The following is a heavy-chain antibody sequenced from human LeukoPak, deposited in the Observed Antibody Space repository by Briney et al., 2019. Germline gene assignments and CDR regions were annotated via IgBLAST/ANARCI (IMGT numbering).Heavy chain of an antibody. Sequence: ASVKVSCKSSGYAFTGYYIHWVRQAPGQGLEWMGWIIPNNGGRNFSQKFQGRVTLTRDTSISTAYMELSRLRSDEPAVYYCVRARGRHQLRLFDHWDREHLVTVSS. CDR3: VRARGRHQLRLFDH. D-gene: IGHD1-7*01. CDR1: GYAFTGYY. J-gene: IGHJ4*02. CDR2: IIPNNGGR. V-gene: IGHV1-2*02.